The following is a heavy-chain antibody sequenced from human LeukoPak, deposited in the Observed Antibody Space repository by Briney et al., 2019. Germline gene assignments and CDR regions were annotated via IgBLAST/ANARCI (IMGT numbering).Heavy chain of an antibody. CDR3: ARGTLYSGWSYYLDY. CDR1: GGSNSSHY. CDR2: IYYSGST. V-gene: IGHV4-59*11. J-gene: IGHJ4*02. Sequence: SETLSLTCSVSGGSNSSHYWSWMRQPPAKGREWSGYIYYSGSTNYNPSLNSQVTISVDTSKDHFSLKLSSVTAADTAVYYCARGTLYSGWSYYLDYWGQGTLVTVSS. D-gene: IGHD6-19*01.